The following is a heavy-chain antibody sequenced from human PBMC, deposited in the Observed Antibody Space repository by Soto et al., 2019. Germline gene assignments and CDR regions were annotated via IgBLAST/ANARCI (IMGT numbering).Heavy chain of an antibody. V-gene: IGHV3-9*01. CDR1: GFTFDDYA. D-gene: IGHD2-15*01. CDR3: ARRNSGGNWLDP. J-gene: IGHJ5*02. CDR2: YISNSGST. Sequence: EVQLVESGGGLVQPGRSLRLSCAASGFTFDDYAMHWVRQAPGKGLEWIGYISNSGSTNYNPSLKSRITISADTSKNQFSLKLNFVSAADTAVYYCARRNSGGNWLDPWGQGTLVTVSS.